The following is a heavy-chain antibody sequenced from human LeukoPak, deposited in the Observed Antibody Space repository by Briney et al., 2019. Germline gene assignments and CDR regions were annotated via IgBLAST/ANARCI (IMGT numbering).Heavy chain of an antibody. Sequence: SETLSLTCTVSGVSFSSSYWSWLRQPPGKGLEWIGYVYYSGSTNYSPSLESRVTISVDTSKNQLSLKVNSVTAADTAVYYCARGFFDSRGFSNPFDIWGQGTMVTVSS. D-gene: IGHD3-22*01. CDR2: VYYSGST. CDR1: GVSFSSSY. CDR3: ARGFFDSRGFSNPFDI. V-gene: IGHV4-59*01. J-gene: IGHJ3*02.